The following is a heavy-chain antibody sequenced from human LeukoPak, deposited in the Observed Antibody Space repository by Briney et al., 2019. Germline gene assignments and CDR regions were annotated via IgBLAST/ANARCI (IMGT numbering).Heavy chain of an antibody. CDR1: GYTFTNYA. CDR2: IIAGNGNT. J-gene: IGHJ3*02. V-gene: IGHV1-3*01. D-gene: IGHD4-17*01. CDR3: AKEGRRTVTATYAFDI. Sequence: ASVKVSCKASGYTFTNYAMHWVRQAPGQRLEWMGWIIAGNGNTKYSQKFQGRVTITRDTSASTAYMELSSLRSDDTAVYYCAKEGRRTVTATYAFDIWGQGTMFTVSS.